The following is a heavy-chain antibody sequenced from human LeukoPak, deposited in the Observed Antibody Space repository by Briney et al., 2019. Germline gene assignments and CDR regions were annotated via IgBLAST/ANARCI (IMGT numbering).Heavy chain of an antibody. CDR3: AKVVGATTGGFDY. D-gene: IGHD1-26*01. J-gene: IGHJ4*02. Sequence: PGRSLRLSCAASGFTFSSYAMSWVRQAPGKGLEWVSATSGSGGSTYYADSVKGRFTISRDNSKNTLYLQMNSLRAEDTAVYYCAKVVGATTGGFDYWGQGTLVTVSS. V-gene: IGHV3-23*01. CDR1: GFTFSSYA. CDR2: TSGSGGST.